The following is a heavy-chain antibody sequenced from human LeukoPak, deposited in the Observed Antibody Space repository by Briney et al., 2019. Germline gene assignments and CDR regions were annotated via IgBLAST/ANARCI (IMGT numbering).Heavy chain of an antibody. J-gene: IGHJ4*02. Sequence: GGSLRLSCAASGFTFNSYAMSWVRRAPGKGLEWVSTISSSGGSTYYADSVKGRFTISRDNSKNTLYLQMNSLRAEDAALCYCADHGGWPRFDYWGQGTLVTVSS. CDR1: GFTFNSYA. CDR2: ISSSGGST. D-gene: IGHD6-19*01. CDR3: ADHGGWPRFDY. V-gene: IGHV3-23*01.